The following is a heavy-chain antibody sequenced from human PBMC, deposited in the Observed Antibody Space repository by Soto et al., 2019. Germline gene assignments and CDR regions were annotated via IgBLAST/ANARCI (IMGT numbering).Heavy chain of an antibody. Sequence: GSGPTLVNPTQTLTLTCTFSGFSLSTSGVGVGWIRQPPGKALEWLALIYWDDDKRYSPSLKSRLTITKDTSKNQVVLTMTNMDPVDTATYYCANVWYCSSTSCLGGFDPWGQGTLVTVSS. J-gene: IGHJ5*02. D-gene: IGHD2-2*01. V-gene: IGHV2-5*02. CDR1: GFSLSTSGVG. CDR3: ANVWYCSSTSCLGGFDP. CDR2: IYWDDDK.